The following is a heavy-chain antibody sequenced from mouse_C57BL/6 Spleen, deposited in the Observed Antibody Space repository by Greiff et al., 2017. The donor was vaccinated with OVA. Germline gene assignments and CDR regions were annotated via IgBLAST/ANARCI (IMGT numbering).Heavy chain of an antibody. J-gene: IGHJ2*01. CDR3: ARYCYDYDFDY. V-gene: IGHV1-7*01. CDR1: GYTFTSYW. D-gene: IGHD2-4*01. Sequence: QVHVKQSGAELAKPGASVKLSCKASGYTFTSYWMHWVKQRPGQGLEWIGYINPSSGYTKYNQKFKDKATLTADKSSSTAYMQLSSLTYEDSAVYYCARYCYDYDFDYWGQGTTLTVSS. CDR2: INPSSGYT.